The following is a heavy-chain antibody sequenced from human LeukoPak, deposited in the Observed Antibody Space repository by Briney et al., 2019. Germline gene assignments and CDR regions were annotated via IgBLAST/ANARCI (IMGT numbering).Heavy chain of an antibody. J-gene: IGHJ3*01. D-gene: IGHD2-15*01. Sequence: ASVKLSCTASGYTFSDYYMHWVRQAPGQGLEWMGWINPNSGGANYAQSFQGRVALTRDTSITTAYMEVSRLTSDDTAAYYCARGSLKSSAAGFDFWGQ. CDR3: ARGSLKSSAAGFDF. CDR1: GYTFSDYY. V-gene: IGHV1-2*02. CDR2: INPNSGGA.